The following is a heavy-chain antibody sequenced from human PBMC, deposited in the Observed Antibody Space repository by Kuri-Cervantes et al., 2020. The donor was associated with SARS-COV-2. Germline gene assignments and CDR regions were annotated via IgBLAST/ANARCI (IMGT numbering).Heavy chain of an antibody. CDR3: ARRPHYDFWSGSGYYFDY. CDR2: IYPGDSDT. Sequence: GESLKISCKGSGYSFTNYWIGWVRQMPGKGLEWMGIIYPGDSDTRYSPSFQGQVTISADKSISTAYLQWSSLKASDTAMYYCARRPHYDFWSGSGYYFDYWGQGTLVTVSS. J-gene: IGHJ4*02. D-gene: IGHD3-3*01. V-gene: IGHV5-51*01. CDR1: GYSFTNYW.